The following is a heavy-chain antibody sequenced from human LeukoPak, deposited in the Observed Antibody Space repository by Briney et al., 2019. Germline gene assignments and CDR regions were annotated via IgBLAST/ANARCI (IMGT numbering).Heavy chain of an antibody. Sequence: ASVKVSCKASGYILTDYYMHWVRQAPGQGFEWMGWINPNDGDTYYAQKFQGRVTMTRDTSISTAHMEVSRLRSDDTAVYYCARANFLYCSSTSCLFDYWGQGTLVTVSS. CDR2: INPNDGDT. V-gene: IGHV1-2*02. J-gene: IGHJ4*02. CDR3: ARANFLYCSSTSCLFDY. D-gene: IGHD2-2*01. CDR1: GYILTDYY.